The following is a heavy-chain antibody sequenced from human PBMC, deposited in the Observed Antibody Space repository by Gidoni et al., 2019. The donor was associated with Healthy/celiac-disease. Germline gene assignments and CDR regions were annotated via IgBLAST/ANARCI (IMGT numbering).Heavy chain of an antibody. J-gene: IGHJ1*01. V-gene: IGHV3-53*01. D-gene: IGHD1-26*01. CDR1: VFTVSSNY. Sequence: EEQLVESGGGLIQPGGSLSLSCAASVFTVSSNYMSWVRQTPGRGLEWVSVLYSGGTTYYANSVKGRFTISRDDSKNTLSLQMNSLRAEDTAVYYCARSWSYGSNLEYFHQWGQGTLVTVSP. CDR2: LYSGGTT. CDR3: ARSWSYGSNLEYFHQ.